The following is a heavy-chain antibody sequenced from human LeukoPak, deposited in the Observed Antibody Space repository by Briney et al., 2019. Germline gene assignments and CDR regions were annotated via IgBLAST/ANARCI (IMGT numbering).Heavy chain of an antibody. D-gene: IGHD6-19*01. CDR1: AFTFSSYW. CDR2: IKQDGSEK. Sequence: GGSLRLSCAASAFTFSSYWMSWVRQAPGKGLEWVAIIKQDGSEKYYVDSVKGRFTISRDNAKNSLYLQMNSLRAEDTAVYYCARRAPSSTMAVAGTWAFDIWGQGTMVTVSS. J-gene: IGHJ3*02. V-gene: IGHV3-7*01. CDR3: ARRAPSSTMAVAGTWAFDI.